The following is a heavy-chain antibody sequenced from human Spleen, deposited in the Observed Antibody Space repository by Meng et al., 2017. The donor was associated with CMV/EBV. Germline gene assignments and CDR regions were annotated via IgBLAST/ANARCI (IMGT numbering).Heavy chain of an antibody. V-gene: IGHV3-21*01. J-gene: IGHJ6*02. CDR3: AKASENYYHYYGMDV. Sequence: GESLKISCAVSGFTFSTYTMNWLRQAPGKGLEWVSCIGGDTSHIYYADSVKGRFTISRDNSKNSLYLQMNSLRAADTAVYYCAKASENYYHYYGMDVWGQGTTVTVSS. CDR2: IGGDTSHI. CDR1: GFTFSTYT. D-gene: IGHD3-3*01.